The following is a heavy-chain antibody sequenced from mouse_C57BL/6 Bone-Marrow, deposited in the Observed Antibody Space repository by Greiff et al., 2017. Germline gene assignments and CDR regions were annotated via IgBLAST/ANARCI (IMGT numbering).Heavy chain of an antibody. CDR2: IWSGGST. Sequence: VQLKQSGPGLVQPSQSLSITCTVSGFSLTSYGVHWVRQSPGKGLEWLGVIWSGGSTDYNAAFISRLSISKDNSKSQVFFKMNSLQADDTAIYYCARMKDLEAWFAYWGQGTLVTVSA. J-gene: IGHJ3*01. CDR1: GFSLTSYG. V-gene: IGHV2-2*01. CDR3: ARMKDLEAWFAY.